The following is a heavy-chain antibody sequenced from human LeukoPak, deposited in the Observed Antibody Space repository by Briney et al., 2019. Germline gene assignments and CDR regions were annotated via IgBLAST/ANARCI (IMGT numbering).Heavy chain of an antibody. CDR1: GFMFNSYG. CDR2: IWYDGSNR. Sequence: PGGSLRLSCAASGFMFNSYGMHWVRQAPGKGLEWVAVIWYDGSNRNYGDSVKGRFTISRDNAQNTLSLQMNSLRAEDTAVYYCAKDWVVRGVISYWGQGTLVTVSS. J-gene: IGHJ4*02. D-gene: IGHD3-10*01. V-gene: IGHV3-30*02. CDR3: AKDWVVRGVISY.